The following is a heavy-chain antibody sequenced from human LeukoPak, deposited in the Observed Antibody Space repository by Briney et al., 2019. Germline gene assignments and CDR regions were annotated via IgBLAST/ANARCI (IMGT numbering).Heavy chain of an antibody. Sequence: GESLKISCKVSGYSFTSYWIALGRQMPGKGLEWMGIIYPDDSDTTYNPSFQGQVTISADKSISTAYLQWSSLKASDTAMYYCARRSGYYYGVDYWGQGTLVTVSS. V-gene: IGHV5-51*01. D-gene: IGHD3-22*01. CDR3: ARRSGYYYGVDY. J-gene: IGHJ4*02. CDR1: GYSFTSYW. CDR2: IYPDDSDT.